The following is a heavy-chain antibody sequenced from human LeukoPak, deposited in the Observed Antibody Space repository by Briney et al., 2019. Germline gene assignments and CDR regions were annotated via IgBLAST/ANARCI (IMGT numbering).Heavy chain of an antibody. CDR1: GFTFSNAW. J-gene: IGHJ4*02. V-gene: IGHV3-15*01. D-gene: IGHD3-10*01. CDR3: TTDRLLWFGELFGY. Sequence: GGSLRLSCAASGFTFSNAWMSWVRQAPGKGLEWVGRIRSKSDAGTTDYAAPVKGRFTISREDSKNTLYLQMNSLKTEDAAVYYCTTDRLLWFGELFGYWGQGNLVTVSS. CDR2: IRSKSDAGTT.